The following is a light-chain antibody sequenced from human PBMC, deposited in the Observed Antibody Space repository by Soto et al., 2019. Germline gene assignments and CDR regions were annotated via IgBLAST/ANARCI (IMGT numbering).Light chain of an antibody. J-gene: IGKJ3*01. V-gene: IGKV3-20*01. CDR3: HHCGRSALFT. CDR1: QSVSSNF. CDR2: GAS. Sequence: EIVMTQSPGTLSLSPGERATLSCRASQSVSSNFLAWYQQRPGQAPRLLMDGASSRAAGIPARFSGSGSETDFTLTISSMEPEDFAVYYCHHCGRSALFTFGPGTTVDIK.